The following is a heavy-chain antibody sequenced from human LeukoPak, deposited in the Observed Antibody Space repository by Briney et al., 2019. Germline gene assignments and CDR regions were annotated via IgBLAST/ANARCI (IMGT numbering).Heavy chain of an antibody. Sequence: GESLKISCKGSGYSINNYWIGWVRQMPGKGLEWMGIIYPADSDIRYSPSFQGQVTISADKSISTAYLQWSSLKASDTAMYYCARQEYCSGGSCYTWCDPWGQGTLVIVSS. CDR3: ARQEYCSGGSCYTWCDP. CDR1: GYSINNYW. J-gene: IGHJ5*02. V-gene: IGHV5-51*01. D-gene: IGHD2-15*01. CDR2: IYPADSDI.